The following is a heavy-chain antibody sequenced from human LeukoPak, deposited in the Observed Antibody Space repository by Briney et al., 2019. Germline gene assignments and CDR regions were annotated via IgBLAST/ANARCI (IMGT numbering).Heavy chain of an antibody. J-gene: IGHJ4*02. CDR2: ICSSSSYT. V-gene: IGHV3-21*05. Sequence: PGGPLRLSCAASGFTLSTCGMHWVRQAPGKGLEWVSYICSSSSYTNCADSVKGRFTISRDNAKNSVYLQMNSLRAEDTAVYYCAREFNIGEGSSWYDYWGQGTLVTVSS. CDR3: AREFNIGEGSSWYDY. D-gene: IGHD6-13*01. CDR1: GFTLSTCG.